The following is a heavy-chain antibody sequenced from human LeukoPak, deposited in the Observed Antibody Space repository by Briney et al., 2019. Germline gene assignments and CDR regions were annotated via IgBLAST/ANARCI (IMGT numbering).Heavy chain of an antibody. D-gene: IGHD6-19*01. Sequence: PSETLSLTCTVSGDSMRDYYWSWIRQPPGKGLEWIGYTYHSGSTDYNPSLESRVTMSVDTSKNQFSLKLTSVTAADTAVYYCARRRQWLDFDYWGQGTLVTVS. V-gene: IGHV4-59*08. J-gene: IGHJ4*02. CDR2: TYHSGST. CDR1: GDSMRDYY. CDR3: ARRRQWLDFDY.